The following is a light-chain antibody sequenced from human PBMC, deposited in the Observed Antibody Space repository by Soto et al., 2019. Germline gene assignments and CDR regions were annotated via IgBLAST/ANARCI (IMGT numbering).Light chain of an antibody. V-gene: IGKV1-5*03. Sequence: DIQMTQSPSTLSVSVGDRVTITCRASQSISSWLAWYQQKPGKAPKSLIYKASSLESGVPSRFSGSGSGTDFTLTISSLQPDDFAPYYCQPYSIYPITFAQGTRLEIK. CDR2: KAS. J-gene: IGKJ5*01. CDR1: QSISSW. CDR3: QPYSIYPIT.